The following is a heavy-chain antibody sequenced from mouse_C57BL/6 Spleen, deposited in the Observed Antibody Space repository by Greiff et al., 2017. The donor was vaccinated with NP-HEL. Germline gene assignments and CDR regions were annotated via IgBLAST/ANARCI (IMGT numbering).Heavy chain of an antibody. CDR1: GYTFTDYY. V-gene: IGHV1-26*01. Sequence: VQLQQSGPELVKPGASVKISCKASGYTFTDYYMNWVKQSHGKSLEWIGDINPNNGGTSYNQKFKGKATLTVDKSSSTAYMELRSLTSEDSAVYYCARSYYRNYGYFDVWGTGTTVTVSS. D-gene: IGHD2-12*01. J-gene: IGHJ1*03. CDR2: INPNNGGT. CDR3: ARSYYRNYGYFDV.